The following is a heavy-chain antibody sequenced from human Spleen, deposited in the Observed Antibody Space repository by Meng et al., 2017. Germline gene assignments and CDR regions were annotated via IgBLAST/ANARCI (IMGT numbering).Heavy chain of an antibody. D-gene: IGHD4-11*01. CDR1: GGSISSGGYY. J-gene: IGHJ4*02. V-gene: IGHV4-31*03. CDR2: INHSGST. CDR3: ARGPTTMAHDFDY. Sequence: QVQLQESGPGLVKSSQTLSLPCTVSGGSISSGGYYWSWIRQHPGKGLEWIGEINHSGSTNYNPSLESRATISVDTSQNNLSLKLSSVTAADSAVYYCARGPTTMAHDFDYWGQGTLVTVSS.